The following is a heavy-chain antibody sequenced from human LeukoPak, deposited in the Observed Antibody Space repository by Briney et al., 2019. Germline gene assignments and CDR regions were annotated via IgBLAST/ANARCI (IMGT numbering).Heavy chain of an antibody. CDR3: ARDHGGSYCGPFAFDI. CDR2: ISSSGSTI. Sequence: PGGSLRLSCAASGVTFSSYEMNWVRQAPRKGLEWVSYISSSGSTIYYADSVKGRFTISRDNAKNSLYLQMNSLRAEDTAVYYCARDHGGSYCGPFAFDIWGQGTMVTVSS. CDR1: GVTFSSYE. J-gene: IGHJ3*02. D-gene: IGHD1-26*01. V-gene: IGHV3-48*03.